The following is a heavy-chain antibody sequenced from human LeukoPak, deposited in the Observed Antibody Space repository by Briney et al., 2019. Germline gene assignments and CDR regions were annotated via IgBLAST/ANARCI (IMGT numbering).Heavy chain of an antibody. CDR1: GYSLTELS. Sequence: ASVTVSCKISGYSLTELSMHWVRQAPPKGLEWMGGFDLEHGEPIYAHKFQGRVTMSEDTSTDTAYMELSSLKSEDTAVYYCATGGPHGYDSSGYYYPFDYWGQGTLVTVSS. D-gene: IGHD3-22*01. V-gene: IGHV1-24*01. CDR3: ATGGPHGYDSSGYYYPFDY. CDR2: FDLEHGEP. J-gene: IGHJ4*02.